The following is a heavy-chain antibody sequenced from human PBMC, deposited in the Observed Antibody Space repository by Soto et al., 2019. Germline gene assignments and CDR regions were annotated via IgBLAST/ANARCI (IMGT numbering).Heavy chain of an antibody. CDR1: GYTFTSYA. J-gene: IGHJ6*02. CDR2: INAGNGNT. Sequence: ASVKVSCKASGYTFTSYAMHWVRQAPGQRLEWMGWINAGNGNTKYSKKFQGRVTITRDTSASTAYMELSSLRSEDTAVYYCARSLFRESDGMDVWGQGTTVTVSS. CDR3: ARSLFRESDGMDV. V-gene: IGHV1-3*01. D-gene: IGHD3-10*01.